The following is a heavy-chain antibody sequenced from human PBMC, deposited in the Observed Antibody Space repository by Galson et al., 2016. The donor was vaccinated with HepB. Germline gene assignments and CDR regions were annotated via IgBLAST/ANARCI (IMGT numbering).Heavy chain of an antibody. J-gene: IGHJ6*04. V-gene: IGHV2-70*04. CDR1: GFSLRTSGMR. Sequence: PALVKPTQTLTLTCTFSGFSLRTSGMRVSWIRQSPGKALEWLARIDWDEDKFYSTSLKPRLTLSKDISKNQVVLTMTKMDPVDTATYYCARIEGPGSDWGKGTTVTVSS. CDR2: IDWDEDK. CDR3: ARIEGPGSD. D-gene: IGHD3-10*01.